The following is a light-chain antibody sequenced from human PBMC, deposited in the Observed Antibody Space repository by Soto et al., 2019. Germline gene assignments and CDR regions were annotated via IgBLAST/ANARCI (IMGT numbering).Light chain of an antibody. Sequence: QSVLTQPPSASGTPGQGVTISCSGRSSNIGTNYVYWYQQLPGTAPKLLIYRTDQRPSGVPDRFSGSKSGTSVSLAISGLRSEDEADYYCAAWDDSLSGYVLFGGGTKLTVL. J-gene: IGLJ2*01. CDR1: SSNIGTNY. CDR3: AAWDDSLSGYVL. CDR2: RTD. V-gene: IGLV1-47*01.